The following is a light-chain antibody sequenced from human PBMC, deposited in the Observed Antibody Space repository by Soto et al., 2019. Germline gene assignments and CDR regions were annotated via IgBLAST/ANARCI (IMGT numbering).Light chain of an antibody. Sequence: EIVLTQSPGTLSLSPGERATLSCRASQSVSSSYLAWYQQTPGQAPRLLIYGASSRATGIPDRFSGSGAGKDSPLTISRLEPEDVAVYYCQQYGSSPRTFGQGTKVEIK. CDR3: QQYGSSPRT. V-gene: IGKV3-20*01. CDR1: QSVSSSY. CDR2: GAS. J-gene: IGKJ1*01.